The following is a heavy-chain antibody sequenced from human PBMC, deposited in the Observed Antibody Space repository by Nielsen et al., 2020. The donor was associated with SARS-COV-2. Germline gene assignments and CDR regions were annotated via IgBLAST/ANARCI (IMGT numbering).Heavy chain of an antibody. V-gene: IGHV1-2*06. CDR1: GYTFTDYY. Sequence: ASVKVSCKASGYTFTDYYMHWVRQAPGQGLEWMGRINPNSGGTNYAQKFQGRVTMTRDTSISTAYMELSRLRSDDTAVYYCARVEQLYDYFDYWGQGTLVTVSS. CDR3: ARVEQLYDYFDY. D-gene: IGHD5/OR15-5a*01. J-gene: IGHJ4*02. CDR2: INPNSGGT.